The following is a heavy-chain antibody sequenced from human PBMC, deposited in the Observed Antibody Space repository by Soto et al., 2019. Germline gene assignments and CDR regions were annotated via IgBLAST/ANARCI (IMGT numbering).Heavy chain of an antibody. CDR1: GFTFSSYG. D-gene: IGHD3-10*01. Sequence: PGGSLRLSCAASGFTFSSYGMHWVRQAPGKGLEWVAVIWYDGSNKYYADSVKGRFTISRDNSKNTLYLQMNSLRAEDTAVYYCARDKANVLLWFGDPTYYFDYWGQGTLVTVSS. CDR2: IWYDGSNK. CDR3: ARDKANVLLWFGDPTYYFDY. J-gene: IGHJ4*02. V-gene: IGHV3-33*01.